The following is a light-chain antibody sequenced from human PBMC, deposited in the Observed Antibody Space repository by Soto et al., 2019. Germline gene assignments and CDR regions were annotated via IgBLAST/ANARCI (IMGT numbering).Light chain of an antibody. CDR2: AAS. J-gene: IGKJ5*01. Sequence: DIQMTQSPSSLSASVGDRVTITCRASQSISSYLNWYQQKPGKAPKLLIYAASSLQSGVPARFSGSGSGTDCTLTISSLQPEDGAAYYCHQGYSTLITFGPGTLLEIK. V-gene: IGKV1-39*01. CDR3: HQGYSTLIT. CDR1: QSISSY.